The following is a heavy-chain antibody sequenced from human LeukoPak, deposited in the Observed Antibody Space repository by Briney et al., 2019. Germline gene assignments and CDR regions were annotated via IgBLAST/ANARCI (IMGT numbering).Heavy chain of an antibody. J-gene: IGHJ6*03. CDR3: AKDTRFSYGYSDFYYYMDV. Sequence: PGGSLRLSCAASGFTFSSYGIYWVRQAPGKGLEWVAFIRYDGSNKYYADSVKGRFTISRDNSKNTLYLQMNSLKAEDAAVYYCAKDTRFSYGYSDFYYYMDVWGTGTKVTASS. CDR1: GFTFSSYG. V-gene: IGHV3-30*02. D-gene: IGHD5-18*01. CDR2: IRYDGSNK.